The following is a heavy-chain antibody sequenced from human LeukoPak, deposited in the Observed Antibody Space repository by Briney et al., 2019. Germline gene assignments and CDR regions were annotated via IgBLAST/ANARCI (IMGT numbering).Heavy chain of an antibody. Sequence: ASVKVSCKASGYTFTSYYMHWVRQAPGQGLEWMGIIYPSGGGTTYAQKFQGRFIMTRDTSTSTVYMELSSLRSEDTAVYYCARAGSGYSSDLWGQGTLVIVSS. CDR3: ARAGSGYSSDL. CDR2: IYPSGGGT. J-gene: IGHJ4*02. D-gene: IGHD3-3*01. V-gene: IGHV1-46*01. CDR1: GYTFTSYY.